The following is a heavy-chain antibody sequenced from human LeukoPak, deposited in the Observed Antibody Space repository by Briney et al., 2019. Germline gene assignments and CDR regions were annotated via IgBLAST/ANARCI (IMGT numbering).Heavy chain of an antibody. CDR3: ARTIAAAGSLVRFDP. CDR1: GYTFTSYY. Sequence: ASVKVSCKASGYTFTSYYMHWVRQAPGQGLEWMGIINPSGGSTSYAQKFQGRVTMTRYTSTSTVYMELSSLRSEDTAVYYCARTIAAAGSLVRFDPWVQGTLVTVSS. D-gene: IGHD6-13*01. J-gene: IGHJ5*02. CDR2: INPSGGST. V-gene: IGHV1-46*01.